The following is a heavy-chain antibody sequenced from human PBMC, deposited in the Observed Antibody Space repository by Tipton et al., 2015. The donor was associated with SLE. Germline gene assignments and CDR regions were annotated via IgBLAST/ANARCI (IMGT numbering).Heavy chain of an antibody. CDR3: VSSSWVGNYFDY. Sequence: SLRLSCAAPGFTFSNYEMNWVRQAPGKGLEWVSYISSSGSIIYYADSVKGRFTISRDNAKNSLYLQMNSLRAEDTAVYYCVSSSWVGNYFDYWGQGTLVTVSS. D-gene: IGHD6-13*01. J-gene: IGHJ4*02. CDR2: ISSSGSII. V-gene: IGHV3-48*03. CDR1: GFTFSNYE.